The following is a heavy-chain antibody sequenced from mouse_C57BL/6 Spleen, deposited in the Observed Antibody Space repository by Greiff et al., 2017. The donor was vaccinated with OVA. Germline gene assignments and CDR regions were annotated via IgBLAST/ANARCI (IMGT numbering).Heavy chain of an antibody. D-gene: IGHD1-3*01. CDR2: INPNNGGT. Sequence: VQLKESGPELVKPGASVKIPCKASGYTFTDYNMDWVKQSHGKSLEWIGDINPNNGGTIYNQKFKGKATLTVDKSSSTAYMELRSLTSEDTAVYYCAREVGGYFDVWGTGTTVTVSS. CDR3: AREVGGYFDV. CDR1: GYTFTDYN. V-gene: IGHV1-18*01. J-gene: IGHJ1*03.